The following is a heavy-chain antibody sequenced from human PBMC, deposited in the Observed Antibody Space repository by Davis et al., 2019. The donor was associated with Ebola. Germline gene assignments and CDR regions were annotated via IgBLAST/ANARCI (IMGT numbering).Heavy chain of an antibody. D-gene: IGHD3-16*01. CDR2: IKQDGSEK. CDR1: GFTFSSYW. V-gene: IGHV3-7*01. CDR3: ASISRYYYYGMDV. Sequence: GESLKISCAASGFTFSSYWMSWVRQAPGKGLEWVANIKQDGSEKYYVDFVKGRFTISRDNAKNSLYLQMNSLRAEDTAVYYCASISRYYYYGMDVWGQGTTVTVSS. J-gene: IGHJ6*02.